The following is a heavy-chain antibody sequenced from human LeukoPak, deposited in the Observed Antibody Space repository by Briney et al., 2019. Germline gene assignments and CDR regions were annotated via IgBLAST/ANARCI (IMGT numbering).Heavy chain of an antibody. V-gene: IGHV3-30*04. CDR1: GFTFSYYT. J-gene: IGHJ4*02. CDR2: TSYDGSNE. Sequence: GGSLRLSCAASGFTFSYYTMHWVRQAPGKGLEWVAVTSYDGSNEYYADSVKGRFTISSDNSKNTLYLQLNSLRVEDTAVYYCARVGYSGYDSLDYWGQGTLVTVSS. D-gene: IGHD5-12*01. CDR3: ARVGYSGYDSLDY.